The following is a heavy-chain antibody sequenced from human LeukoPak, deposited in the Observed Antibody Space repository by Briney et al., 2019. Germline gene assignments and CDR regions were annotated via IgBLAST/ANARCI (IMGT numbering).Heavy chain of an antibody. Sequence: DSVKVSCKASGYTFTSYGISWVRQAPGQGLEWMGWISSYNGNKNYVQKLQGRVTMSTDTSTGNAYMELRSLRSDDTAVYYCARRVAVARRDTFDIWGQATMVTVCS. D-gene: IGHD6-19*01. J-gene: IGHJ3*02. V-gene: IGHV1-18*01. CDR1: GYTFTSYG. CDR2: ISSYNGNK. CDR3: ARRVAVARRDTFDI.